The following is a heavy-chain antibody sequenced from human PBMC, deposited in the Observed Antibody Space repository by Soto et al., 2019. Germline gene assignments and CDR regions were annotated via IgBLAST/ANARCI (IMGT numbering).Heavy chain of an antibody. CDR3: ARARIAAAAMGYYYGMDV. D-gene: IGHD6-13*01. Sequence: ASVKVSCKASGYTFTGYYMHWVRQAPGQGLEWMGWINPNSGGTNYAQKFQGWVTMTRDTSISTAYMELSRLRSDDTAVYYCARARIAAAAMGYYYGMDVWGQGTTVTVSS. J-gene: IGHJ6*02. V-gene: IGHV1-2*04. CDR1: GYTFTGYY. CDR2: INPNSGGT.